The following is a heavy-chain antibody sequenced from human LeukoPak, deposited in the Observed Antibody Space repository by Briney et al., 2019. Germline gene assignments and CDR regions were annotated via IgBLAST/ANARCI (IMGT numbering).Heavy chain of an antibody. D-gene: IGHD3-22*01. Sequence: GGSLRLSCAVSGFTFGNYAMTWVRQAPGKGLEWVSSIGGSGDNKYYADSVMGRFTISRDNSRNTLSLQMNSLRAEDTAVYYCAKKSGYDSYRYYYMNVWGKGSTVTVSS. CDR1: GFTFGNYA. CDR2: IGGSGDNK. J-gene: IGHJ6*03. CDR3: AKKSGYDSYRYYYMNV. V-gene: IGHV3-23*01.